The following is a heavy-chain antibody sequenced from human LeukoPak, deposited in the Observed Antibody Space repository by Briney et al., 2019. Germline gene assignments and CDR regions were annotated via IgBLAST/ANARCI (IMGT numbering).Heavy chain of an antibody. CDR2: IIPIFGTA. Sequence: SVKVSCKASGGTFSSYAISWVRQAPGQGLEWMGRIIPIFGTANYTQKFQGRVTITTDESTSTAYMELSSLRSEDTAVYYCAREVGYGGGGYYFDYWGQGTLVTVSS. D-gene: IGHD5-12*01. CDR1: GGTFSSYA. CDR3: AREVGYGGGGYYFDY. V-gene: IGHV1-69*05. J-gene: IGHJ4*02.